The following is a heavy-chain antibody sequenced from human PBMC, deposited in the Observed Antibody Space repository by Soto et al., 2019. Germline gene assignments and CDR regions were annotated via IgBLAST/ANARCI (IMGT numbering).Heavy chain of an antibody. J-gene: IGHJ6*02. Sequence: QVQLVQSGAEVKKPGASVNVSCKASGYTFTSYGISWVRQAPGQGLEWMGWISAYNGNTNDAQKLQGRVTMTTDTSTSTAYMELRSLRSDDTAVYYCFRGLVLDFSYYYGMDVWGQGTTVTVSS. D-gene: IGHD6-19*01. V-gene: IGHV1-18*01. CDR3: FRGLVLDFSYYYGMDV. CDR1: GYTFTSYG. CDR2: ISAYNGNT.